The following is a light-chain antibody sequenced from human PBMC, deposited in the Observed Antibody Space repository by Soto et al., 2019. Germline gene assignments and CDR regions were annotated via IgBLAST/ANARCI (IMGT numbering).Light chain of an antibody. CDR3: QQYGSSPPYT. J-gene: IGKJ2*01. CDR1: QSVSSAY. V-gene: IGKV3-20*01. CDR2: GSS. Sequence: EIVLTQSPCTLSLSLGERATLSCRANQSVSSAYFSWYQQKPGQAPRLIISGSSIRTTGIPERFSGSGSGTDFTLTISRLEPEDSAVYYCQQYGSSPPYTFGQGTKLEIK.